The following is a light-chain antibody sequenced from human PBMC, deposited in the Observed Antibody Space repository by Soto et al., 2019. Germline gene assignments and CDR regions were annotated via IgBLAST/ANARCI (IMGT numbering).Light chain of an antibody. V-gene: IGLV6-57*04. Sequence: NFMLTQPHSVSESPGKTVTISCTRSSGSIGSTYVQWYQQRPGSVPTTVIYEDNQRPSGVPDRFSGSIDSSSNSAFLTISGLETEDEADYYCQAFDSSNMAFGGGT. CDR1: SGSIGSTY. CDR3: QAFDSSNMA. CDR2: EDN. J-gene: IGLJ2*01.